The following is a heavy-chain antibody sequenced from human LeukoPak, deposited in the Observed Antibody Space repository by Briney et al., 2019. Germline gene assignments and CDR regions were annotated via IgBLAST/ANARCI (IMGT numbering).Heavy chain of an antibody. CDR2: TSGSGTST. CDR3: AKGRGIYGSGSYSNFDY. D-gene: IGHD3-10*01. V-gene: IGHV3-23*01. CDR1: EFTFSSYA. Sequence: GGSLRLSCAASEFTFSSYALSWVRQAPGKGLEWVSATSGSGTSTYYADSVKGRFTISRDNSKNTLYLQMNSLRAEDTAVYYCAKGRGIYGSGSYSNFDYWGQGTLVTVSS. J-gene: IGHJ4*02.